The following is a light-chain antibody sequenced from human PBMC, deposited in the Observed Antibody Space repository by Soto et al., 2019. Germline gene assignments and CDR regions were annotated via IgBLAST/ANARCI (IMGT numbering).Light chain of an antibody. CDR1: QSVRSN. Sequence: EIVMTQSPATLSVSPGERATLSCRASQSVRSNLASYQQKPGQAPRLLIYGASTRATGIPARFSGSGSGTEFTLTISSLQSEDFAVYYCQQYNNWLWTFGLGTKVEIQ. CDR2: GAS. J-gene: IGKJ1*01. V-gene: IGKV3-15*01. CDR3: QQYNNWLWT.